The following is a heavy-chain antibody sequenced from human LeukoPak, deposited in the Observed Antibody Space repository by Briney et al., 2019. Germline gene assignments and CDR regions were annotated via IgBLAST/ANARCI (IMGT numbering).Heavy chain of an antibody. V-gene: IGHV3-20*01. CDR3: TRDRGAYNLYDY. CDR1: GFTFDDYG. J-gene: IGHJ4*02. Sequence: PGGSLRLSCAASGFTFDDYGMSWVRQAPGKGLEWVSGINWNGGSTGYADSVKGRFTISRDDSKAIAYLQMNSLKTEDTAVYHCTRDRGAYNLYDYWGQGTLVTVSS. D-gene: IGHD1-1*01. CDR2: INWNGGST.